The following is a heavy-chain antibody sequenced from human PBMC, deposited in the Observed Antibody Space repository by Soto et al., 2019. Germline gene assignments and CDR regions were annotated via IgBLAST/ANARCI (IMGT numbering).Heavy chain of an antibody. CDR3: AKVLISQDYGDYVAFDI. Sequence: GGSLRLSCAASGFTFSSYAMSWVRQAPGKGLEWVSAISGSGGSTYYADSVKGRFTISRDNSKNTLYLQMNSLRAEDTAVYYCAKVLISQDYGDYVAFDIWGQGTMVTVSS. CDR1: GFTFSSYA. V-gene: IGHV3-23*01. J-gene: IGHJ3*02. D-gene: IGHD4-17*01. CDR2: ISGSGGST.